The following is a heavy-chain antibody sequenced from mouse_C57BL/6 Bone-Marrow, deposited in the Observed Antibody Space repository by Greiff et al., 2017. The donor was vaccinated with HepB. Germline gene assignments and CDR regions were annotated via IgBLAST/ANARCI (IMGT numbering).Heavy chain of an antibody. J-gene: IGHJ2*01. CDR3: ARDFGGYYFDY. V-gene: IGHV5-4*01. CDR1: GFTFSSYA. D-gene: IGHD1-1*02. CDR2: ISDGGSYT. Sequence: VQLQQSGGGLVKPGGSLKLSCAASGFTFSSYAMSWVRQTPEKRLEWVATISDGGSYTYYPDNVKGRFTITRDNAKNNLYLQMSHLKSEDTAMYYCARDFGGYYFDYWGQGTTLTVSS.